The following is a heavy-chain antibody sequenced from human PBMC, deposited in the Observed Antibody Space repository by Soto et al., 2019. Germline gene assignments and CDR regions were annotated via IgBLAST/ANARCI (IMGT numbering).Heavy chain of an antibody. CDR3: ARLTSGYSYGCDY. CDR2: IYYSGST. J-gene: IGHJ4*02. Sequence: SETLSLTCTVSGGSISSSSYYWGWIRQPPGKGLEWIGSIYYSGSTYYNPSLKSRVTISVDTSKNQFSLKLSSVTAADTAVYYCARLTSGYSYGCDYWGQGTLVTVSS. D-gene: IGHD5-18*01. V-gene: IGHV4-39*01. CDR1: GGSISSSSYY.